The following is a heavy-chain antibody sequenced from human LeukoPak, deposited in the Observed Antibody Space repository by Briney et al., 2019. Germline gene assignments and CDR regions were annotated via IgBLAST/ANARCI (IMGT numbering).Heavy chain of an antibody. CDR3: ARGQGYSYGYEWFDP. Sequence: PSETLSLTCTVSGDSISTSNSYWGWIRQPPGKGLEWIGSIYYSGNTYYNASLKSRVTISVDTSKNQFSLKLSSVTAADTAVYYCARGQGYSYGYEWFDPWGQGTLVTVSS. V-gene: IGHV4-39*07. J-gene: IGHJ5*02. D-gene: IGHD5-18*01. CDR1: GDSISTSNSY. CDR2: IYYSGNT.